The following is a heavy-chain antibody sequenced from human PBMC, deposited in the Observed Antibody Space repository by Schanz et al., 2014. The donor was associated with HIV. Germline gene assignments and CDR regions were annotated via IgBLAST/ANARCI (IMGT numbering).Heavy chain of an antibody. CDR1: GFNFNNYA. D-gene: IGHD3-22*01. CDR2: ISESGGRS. Sequence: EVQLLESGGGLEQPGGSLTLSCAASGFNFNNYAMTWVRQAPGKGLEWVSSISESGGRSYYADSVNGRFTISRDNSKNTLYLQMTTLRTEDTAVYYCAKPEYDSRGNSQSHFDSWGQGTLVTVSS. V-gene: IGHV3-23*01. CDR3: AKPEYDSRGNSQSHFDS. J-gene: IGHJ4*02.